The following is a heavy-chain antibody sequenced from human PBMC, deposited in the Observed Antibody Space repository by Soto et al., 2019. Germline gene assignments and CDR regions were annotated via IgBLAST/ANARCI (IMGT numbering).Heavy chain of an antibody. D-gene: IGHD1-7*01. CDR1: GGSVSSSSYY. J-gene: IGHJ6*02. V-gene: IGHV4-39*01. CDR3: ASGNFYSYFALDV. Sequence: SSETLSLTCTVSGGSVSSSSYYWGWIRQPPGKGLEWIGSIYYNGGTYYNPSLKSRVTISVDTSKNQLSLKVTSVTAADTAVFYCASGNFYSYFALDVWGQGTSVTVSS. CDR2: IYYNGGT.